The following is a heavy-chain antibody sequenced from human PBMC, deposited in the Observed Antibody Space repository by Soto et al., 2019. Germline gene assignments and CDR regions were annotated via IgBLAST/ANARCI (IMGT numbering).Heavy chain of an antibody. CDR1: GGSFSVYY. CDR3: ARESHDILTGPPWVWYFDL. J-gene: IGHJ2*01. CDR2: INDRGPI. D-gene: IGHD3-9*01. Sequence: QVQLQQLGAGPLRRLETLSLTCGVSGGSFSVYYWALIRQSPGKGLEWIGEINDRGPINYNPALKSRVSISVDTSKNNYFLNLRSVTAADTAVYSCARESHDILTGPPWVWYFDLWSRGTLVTVSS. V-gene: IGHV4-34*01.